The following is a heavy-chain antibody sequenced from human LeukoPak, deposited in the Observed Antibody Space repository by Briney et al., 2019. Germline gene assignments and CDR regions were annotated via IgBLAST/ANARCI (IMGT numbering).Heavy chain of an antibody. CDR2: IYYSGST. CDR1: GGSISSSSYY. V-gene: IGHV4-39*01. Sequence: SETLSLTCTVSGGSISSSSYYWGWIRQPPGKGLEWIGGIYYSGSTYYNPSLKSRVTISVDTSKNQFSLKLSSVTAADTAVYYCARLEQLERLFRQDYWGQGTLVTVSS. J-gene: IGHJ4*02. D-gene: IGHD1-1*01. CDR3: ARLEQLERLFRQDY.